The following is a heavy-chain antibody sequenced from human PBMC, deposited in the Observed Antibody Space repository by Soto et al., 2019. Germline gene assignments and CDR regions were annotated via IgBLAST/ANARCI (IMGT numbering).Heavy chain of an antibody. D-gene: IGHD3-22*01. CDR1: GFTFSNAW. CDR3: TTDSYSTIIIVRFDY. J-gene: IGHJ4*01. Sequence: EVQLVESGGGLVKPGGSLRLSCAASGFTFSNAWINRVRQAPGKGLEWVGRIKSKTDGGTTDYAEPVKGRFAISRDDSNNMVYLQMNSLKIEDTAVYYCTTDSYSTIIIVRFDYWGHGTLVTVSP. V-gene: IGHV3-15*07. CDR2: IKSKTDGGTT.